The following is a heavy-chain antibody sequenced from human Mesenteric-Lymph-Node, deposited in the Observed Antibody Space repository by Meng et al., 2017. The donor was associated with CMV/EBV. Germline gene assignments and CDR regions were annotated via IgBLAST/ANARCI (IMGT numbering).Heavy chain of an antibody. CDR1: GFTFSRND. J-gene: IGHJ3*02. Sequence: GESLKISCAASGFTFSRNDMNWVRQAPGKGLEWVSGISSGSINTYYADSVKGRFTISRDNAKNSLYLQMNSLRAEDSAVYYCASCISATLCAFDIWGQGTMVTVSS. CDR3: ASCISATLCAFDI. D-gene: IGHD1-20*01. V-gene: IGHV3-48*04. CDR2: ISSGSINT.